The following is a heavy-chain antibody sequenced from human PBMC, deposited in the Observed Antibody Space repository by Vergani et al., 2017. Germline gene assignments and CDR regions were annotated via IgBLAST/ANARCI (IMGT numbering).Heavy chain of an antibody. D-gene: IGHD3-9*01. CDR1: GFTLSSYG. J-gene: IGHJ4*02. CDR3: AKEDGWLLDKGGAFDY. V-gene: IGHV3-30*18. Sequence: QVQLVESGGGVVQPGRSLRLSCAASGFTLSSYGMHWVRQAPGKGLEWVAVISYDGSNKYYADSVKGRFTISRDNSKNTLYLQMNSLRAEDTAVYYCAKEDGWLLDKGGAFDYWGQGTLVTVSS. CDR2: ISYDGSNK.